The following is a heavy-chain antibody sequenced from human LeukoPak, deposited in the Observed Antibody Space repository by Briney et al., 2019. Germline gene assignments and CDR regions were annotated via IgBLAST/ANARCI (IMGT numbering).Heavy chain of an antibody. CDR3: ARAVYYSNYLGY. Sequence: GGSLRLSCAASGFTFNNYRMNWVRQAPGKGLVWVSRINSDGSSANYGDSVKGRFSISRDNAKDTLYLQMNSLRAEDTAMYYCARAVYYSNYLGYWGQGTLVTVSS. D-gene: IGHD3-10*01. V-gene: IGHV3-74*01. J-gene: IGHJ4*01. CDR2: INSDGSSA. CDR1: GFTFNNYR.